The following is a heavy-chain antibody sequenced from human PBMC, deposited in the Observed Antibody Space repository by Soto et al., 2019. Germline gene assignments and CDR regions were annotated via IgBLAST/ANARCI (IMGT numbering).Heavy chain of an antibody. D-gene: IGHD3-10*01. CDR1: GYTFTSYG. V-gene: IGHV1-18*01. Sequence: QVQLVQSGAEVKKPGASVKVSCKASGYTFTSYGISWVRQAPGQGLEWMGWISAYNGNTNYAQKPQGRVTMTTDTSTSTAYMELRSLRSDDTAVYYCARSRDVLLWFGEYQGGMDVWGQGTTVTVSS. CDR3: ARSRDVLLWFGEYQGGMDV. J-gene: IGHJ6*02. CDR2: ISAYNGNT.